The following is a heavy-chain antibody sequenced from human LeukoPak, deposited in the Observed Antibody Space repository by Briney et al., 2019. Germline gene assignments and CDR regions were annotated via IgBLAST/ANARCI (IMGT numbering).Heavy chain of an antibody. CDR2: INPSGDST. Sequence: ASVKVSCKASGYPFTSYYMHWVRQAPGQGLEWMGIINPSGDSTSYAQKFQGRVTMTEDTSTDTAYMELSSLRSEDTAVYYCATYQPAAVNFDYWGQGTLVTVSS. CDR1: GYPFTSYY. D-gene: IGHD6-13*01. CDR3: ATYQPAAVNFDY. J-gene: IGHJ4*02. V-gene: IGHV1-46*01.